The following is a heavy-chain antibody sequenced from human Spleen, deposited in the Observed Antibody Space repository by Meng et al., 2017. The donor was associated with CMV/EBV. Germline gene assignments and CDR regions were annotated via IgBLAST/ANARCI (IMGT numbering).Heavy chain of an antibody. D-gene: IGHD5-18*01. CDR1: GYIFSSHW. CDR2: IYPADADT. V-gene: IGHV5-51*01. Sequence: GESLKISCQASGYIFSSHWIGWVRQMPGKGLEWMGIIYPADADTKYSPSFQGQVTISADRSISTTYLQWSSVKTSDTAMYYCARMQLGGYYGMDVWGQGTTVTVSS. CDR3: ARMQLGGYYGMDV. J-gene: IGHJ6*02.